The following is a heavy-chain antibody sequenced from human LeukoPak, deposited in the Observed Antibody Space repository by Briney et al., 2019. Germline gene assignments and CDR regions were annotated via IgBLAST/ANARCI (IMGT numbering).Heavy chain of an antibody. CDR2: INHSGST. J-gene: IGHJ6*03. Sequence: SETLSLTCAVYGGSFSGYYWSWIRQPPGKGLEWIGEINHSGSTYYNPSLKSRVTISVDTSKNQFSLKLSSVTAADTAVYYCAGYYDFWSGYLDVWGKGTTVTVSS. CDR1: GGSFSGYY. D-gene: IGHD3-3*01. V-gene: IGHV4-34*01. CDR3: AGYYDFWSGYLDV.